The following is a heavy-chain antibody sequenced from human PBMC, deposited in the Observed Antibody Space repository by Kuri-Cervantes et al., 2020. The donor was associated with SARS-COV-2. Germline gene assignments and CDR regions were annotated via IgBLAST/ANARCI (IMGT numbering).Heavy chain of an antibody. Sequence: GSLRLSCTVSGGSISSSSYYWGWIRQPPGKGLEWIGSIYYSGSTYYNPSLKSRVTMSVDTSKNQFSLKLSSVTAADTAVYYCARDGVAAAGYGNPYYYYYMDVWGKGTTVTVSS. J-gene: IGHJ6*03. CDR2: IYYSGST. CDR3: ARDGVAAAGYGNPYYYYYMDV. V-gene: IGHV4-39*07. CDR1: GGSISSSSYY. D-gene: IGHD6-13*01.